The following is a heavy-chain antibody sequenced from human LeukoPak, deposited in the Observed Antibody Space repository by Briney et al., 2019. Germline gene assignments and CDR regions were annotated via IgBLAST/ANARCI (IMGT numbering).Heavy chain of an antibody. J-gene: IGHJ4*02. CDR2: ISGSGGST. Sequence: PGGSLRLSCAASGFTFSSYAMSWVRQAPGKGLEWVSAISGSGGSTYYADSVKGRFTISRDNSKNTLYLQMNSLRAEDTAVYYCATWVYYDSSGYYYVGFDYWGQGTLVTVSS. D-gene: IGHD3-22*01. V-gene: IGHV3-23*01. CDR1: GFTFSSYA. CDR3: ATWVYYDSSGYYYVGFDY.